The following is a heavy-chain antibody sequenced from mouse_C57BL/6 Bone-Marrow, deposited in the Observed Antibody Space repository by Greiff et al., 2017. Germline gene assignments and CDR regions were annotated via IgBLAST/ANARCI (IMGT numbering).Heavy chain of an antibody. V-gene: IGHV1-55*01. D-gene: IGHD1-1*01. J-gene: IGHJ3*01. CDR2: IYPGSGST. Sequence: VQLQQPGAELVKPGASVKMSCKASGYTFTSYWITWVKQRPGQGLEWIGDIYPGSGSTNYNEKFKSKATLTVDTSSSTAYMQLSSLTSEDSAVYYCATYGYGSSPFAYWGQGTLVTVSA. CDR1: GYTFTSYW. CDR3: ATYGYGSSPFAY.